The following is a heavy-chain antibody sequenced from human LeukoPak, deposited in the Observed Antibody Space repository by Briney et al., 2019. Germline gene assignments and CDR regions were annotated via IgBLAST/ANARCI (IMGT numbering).Heavy chain of an antibody. CDR2: IWYDGGLK. V-gene: IGHV3-33*01. J-gene: IGHJ4*02. Sequence: GGSLRLSCAASGFTFNTYGMPWVRQVPGKGLEWVAVIWYDGGLKYYADSVKGRFTISRDNSKNTLYLQMNSLRAEDTAVYFCARERATYGYLYFDYWGQGTLVTVSS. CDR3: ARERATYGYLYFDY. D-gene: IGHD3-22*01. CDR1: GFTFNTYG.